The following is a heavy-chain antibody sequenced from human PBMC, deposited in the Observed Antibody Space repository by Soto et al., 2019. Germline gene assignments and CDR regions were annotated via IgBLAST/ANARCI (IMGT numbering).Heavy chain of an antibody. V-gene: IGHV1-18*01. CDR3: AREYYYGSGPWY. Sequence: ASVKVSCKASGSTFSNHIITWVRQAPGQGLEWMGWISAYNGNTNYAQKLQGRVTMTTDTSTSTAYMELRSLRSDDTAVYYWAREYYYGSGPWYRGKGTLVPVSS. CDR1: GSTFSNHI. CDR2: ISAYNGNT. D-gene: IGHD3-10*01. J-gene: IGHJ4*02.